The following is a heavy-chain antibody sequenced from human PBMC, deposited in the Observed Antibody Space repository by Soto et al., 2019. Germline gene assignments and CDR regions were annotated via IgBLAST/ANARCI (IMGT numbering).Heavy chain of an antibody. CDR1: GFPFSTYA. CDR2: INNSGGGT. CDR3: AKDPGSYLHSDS. Sequence: GGSLRLSCAASGFPFSTYAMSWVRQAPGKGLEWVSTINNSGGGTYSPDSMKGRFTISRDNSKNTLYLQMNSLRVEDTAVYYCAKDPGSYLHSDSWGQGTLVTVSS. V-gene: IGHV3-23*01. J-gene: IGHJ4*02. D-gene: IGHD1-26*01.